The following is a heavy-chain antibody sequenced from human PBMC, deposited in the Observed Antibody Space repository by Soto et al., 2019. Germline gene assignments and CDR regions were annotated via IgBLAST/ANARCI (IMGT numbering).Heavy chain of an antibody. V-gene: IGHV3-30-3*01. CDR2: ISYDGSNK. CDR3: AIPESGYSYGFYFVY. CDR1: GFTFSSYA. Sequence: QVQLVESGGGVVQPGRSLRLSCAASGFTFSSYAMHWVRQAPGKGLEWVAVISYDGSNKYYADSVKGRFTISRDNSKNTLYLQMNSLRAEDTAVYYCAIPESGYSYGFYFVYWGQGTLVTVSS. J-gene: IGHJ4*02. D-gene: IGHD5-18*01.